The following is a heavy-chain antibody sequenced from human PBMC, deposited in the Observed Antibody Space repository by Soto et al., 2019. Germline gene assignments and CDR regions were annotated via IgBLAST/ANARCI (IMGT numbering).Heavy chain of an antibody. V-gene: IGHV4-34*01. CDR3: ARLRAHYYYYGMDV. CDR2: INHSGST. D-gene: IGHD3-10*01. Sequence: PSETLSLTCAVYGGSFSGYYWSWIRQPPGKGLEWIGEINHSGSTNYNPSLKSRVTISVDTSKNQFSLKLSSVTAADTAVYYCARLRAHYYYYGMDVWGQGTTVTVSS. J-gene: IGHJ6*02. CDR1: GGSFSGYY.